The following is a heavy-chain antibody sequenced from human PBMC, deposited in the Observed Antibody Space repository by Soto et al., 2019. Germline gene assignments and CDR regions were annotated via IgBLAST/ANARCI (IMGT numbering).Heavy chain of an antibody. J-gene: IGHJ4*02. V-gene: IGHV4-39*01. CDR2: VSYSGVA. Sequence: SERLSLTGTVSGGSITTGSDDWGWIRQPPGKGLEWTGSVSYSGVAYYSPSLGSRVCISVDTSNNQFSLQLTSVTAADTATYFCARLPGAGYLDYCGQGTPVT. D-gene: IGHD3-16*02. CDR3: ARLPGAGYLDY. CDR1: GGSITTGSDD.